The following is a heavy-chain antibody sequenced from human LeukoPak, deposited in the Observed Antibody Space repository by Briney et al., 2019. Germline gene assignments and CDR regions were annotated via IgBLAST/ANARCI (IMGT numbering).Heavy chain of an antibody. D-gene: IGHD5-18*01. CDR3: ARRGYNYDSGFDF. CDR1: GYSFANYW. V-gene: IGHV5-51*01. Sequence: GESLKISCQGSGYSFANYWIAWVRLMPGKGLEWMGIIYPGDSDTRYSPSFQGQVTISADKSISTAYLHWSSLKASDTAMYYCARRGYNYDSGFDFWGQGTLVTVSS. J-gene: IGHJ4*02. CDR2: IYPGDSDT.